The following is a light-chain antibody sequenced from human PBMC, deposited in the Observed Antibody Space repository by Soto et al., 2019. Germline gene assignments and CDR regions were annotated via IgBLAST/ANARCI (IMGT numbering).Light chain of an antibody. CDR1: ESLVHTDGNTY. Sequence: DVVMTQSPLSLPVTLGQPASISCKSSESLVHTDGNTYLNWFQQRPGQSPRRLIYKVSIRDSGVPHRCIGSGSGSDFILKNSRVEAEDVGVDYCRQGTHWPPGTFGQGTKIEIK. J-gene: IGKJ1*01. V-gene: IGKV2-30*02. CDR3: RQGTHWPPGT. CDR2: KVS.